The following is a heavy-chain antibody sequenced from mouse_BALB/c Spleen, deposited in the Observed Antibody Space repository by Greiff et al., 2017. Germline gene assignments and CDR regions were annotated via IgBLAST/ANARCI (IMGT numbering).Heavy chain of an antibody. CDR2: ISSGGGST. J-gene: IGHJ4*01. V-gene: IGHV5-12-1*01. CDR1: GFAFSSYD. Sequence: EVKLQESGGGLVQPGGSRKLSCAASGFAFSSYDMSWVRQTPEKRLEWVAYISSGGGSTYFPDTVKGRFSISRDNAKNTLYLQMSSLKSEDTAMYYCAREDFGDYWGQGASVTVSS. CDR3: AREDFGDY.